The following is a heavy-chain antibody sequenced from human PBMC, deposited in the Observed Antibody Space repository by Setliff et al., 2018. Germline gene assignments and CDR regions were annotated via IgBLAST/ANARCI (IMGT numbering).Heavy chain of an antibody. J-gene: IGHJ6*03. D-gene: IGHD3-22*01. V-gene: IGHV1-2*02. CDR1: GYSFTGYH. Sequence: ASVKVSCKASGYSFTGYHIHWVRQAPGQGLEWMGWINPNTGDTNYAQKFQGRVTLTKVTSIRTAYMDLSWLSSDDTAVYCCASSVVTGVYYYYYMDVWGKGTTVTVSS. CDR3: ASSVVTGVYYYYYMDV. CDR2: INPNTGDT.